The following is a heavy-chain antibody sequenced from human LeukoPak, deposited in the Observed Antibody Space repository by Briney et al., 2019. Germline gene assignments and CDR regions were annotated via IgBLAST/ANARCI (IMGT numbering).Heavy chain of an antibody. CDR2: MNPNSGNT. CDR3: ARGGEPDDAFGI. Sequence: ASVTVSCKASGYTFTSYDINWVRQATGQGLEWMGWMNPNSGNTGYAQKFQGRVTITRNTSISTAYMELSSLRSEDTAVYYCARGGEPDDAFGIWGQGTMVTVSS. V-gene: IGHV1-8*03. J-gene: IGHJ3*02. D-gene: IGHD3-10*01. CDR1: GYTFTSYD.